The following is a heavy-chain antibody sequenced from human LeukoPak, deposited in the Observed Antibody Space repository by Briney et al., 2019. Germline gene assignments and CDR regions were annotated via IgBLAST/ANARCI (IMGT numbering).Heavy chain of an antibody. D-gene: IGHD6-19*01. CDR1: GGSIRSSRYY. CDR2: IYSSGST. CDR3: ATVSVAGPDGDF. Sequence: SETLSLTCNVSGGSIRSSRYYWGWIRQPPGKGLGWIGSIYSSGSTYYNPSLKGRVTISIDTSKNQFSLRLTSVTAADTAMFYCATVSVAGPDGDFWGQGTLVTVSS. J-gene: IGHJ4*02. V-gene: IGHV4-39*07.